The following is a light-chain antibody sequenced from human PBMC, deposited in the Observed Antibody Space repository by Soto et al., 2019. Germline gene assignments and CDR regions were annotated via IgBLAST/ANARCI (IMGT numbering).Light chain of an antibody. V-gene: IGKV3D-20*01. J-gene: IGKJ2*01. CDR3: QQYGSSPQA. CDR1: QSVSSSY. CDR2: DAY. Sequence: EIVLTQSPATLSLSPGERATLSCGASQSVSSSYLAWYQQKPGLAPRLLIYDAYSRATGIPDRFSGSWSGTYSTLTISKLEPEDFAVYYCQQYGSSPQAFGQGTKLEIK.